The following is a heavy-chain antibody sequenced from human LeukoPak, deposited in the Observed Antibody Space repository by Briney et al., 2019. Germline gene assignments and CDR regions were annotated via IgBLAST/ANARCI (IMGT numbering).Heavy chain of an antibody. J-gene: IGHJ4*02. CDR1: GFTFSSYA. Sequence: GGSLRLSCAASGFTFSSYAMSWVRQAPGKGLEWVSAISGGSTYYADSVKGRFTISRDNSKNTLYLQMNSLRAEDTAVYYCAKDLFYGSGGTHDYWGQGTLVTVSS. CDR3: AKDLFYGSGGTHDY. V-gene: IGHV3-23*01. CDR2: ISGGST. D-gene: IGHD3-10*01.